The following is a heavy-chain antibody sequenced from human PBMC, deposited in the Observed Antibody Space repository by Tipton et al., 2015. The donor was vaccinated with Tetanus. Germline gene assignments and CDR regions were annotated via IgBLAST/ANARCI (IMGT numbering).Heavy chain of an antibody. V-gene: IGHV4-34*01. CDR3: ARGDYYGSGTYDV. CDR2: INPSGST. CDR1: GFIFSSYT. Sequence: LRLSCEVSGFIFSSYTMNWVRQAPGKGLEWIGEINPSGSTNYSPSLKSRVTLSLDTTKKQVSLKLSSVTAADTAVYYCARGDYYGSGTYDVWGQGTTVTVPS. J-gene: IGHJ6*02. D-gene: IGHD3-10*01.